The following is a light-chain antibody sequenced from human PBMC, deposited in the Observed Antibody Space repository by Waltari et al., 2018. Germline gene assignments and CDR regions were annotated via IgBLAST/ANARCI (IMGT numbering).Light chain of an antibody. CDR1: QSVSSN. V-gene: IGKV3-15*01. CDR2: GAS. CDR3: QQYNNWLWT. J-gene: IGKJ1*01. Sequence: SCSASQSVSSNLAWYQQRPGQAPRLRSYGASTRATGSPARFSGSGAGTEFTLTISSLQSECVAVYYCQQYNNWLWTFGQGTKVEIK.